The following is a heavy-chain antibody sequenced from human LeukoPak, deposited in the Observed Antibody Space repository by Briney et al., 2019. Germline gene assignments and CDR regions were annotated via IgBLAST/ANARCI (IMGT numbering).Heavy chain of an antibody. CDR2: IYTSGST. CDR3: ARENGDYYRAFDI. D-gene: IGHD4-17*01. CDR1: GGSISSYY. V-gene: IGHV4-4*07. Sequence: TPSETLSLTCTVSGGSISSYYWSWIRQPAGKGLEWIGRIYTSGSTNYNPSLSSRVTMSVDTSKNQFSLNLTSVTAADTAVFYCARENGDYYRAFDIWGQGTMVTVSS. J-gene: IGHJ3*02.